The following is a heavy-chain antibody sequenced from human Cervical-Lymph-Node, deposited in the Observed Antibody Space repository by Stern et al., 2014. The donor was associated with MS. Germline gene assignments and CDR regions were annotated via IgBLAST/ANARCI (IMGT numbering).Heavy chain of an antibody. CDR1: GGSISGFY. CDR3: ARDLRSEYSSSGFDY. D-gene: IGHD6-6*01. J-gene: IGHJ4*02. V-gene: IGHV4-4*07. CDR2: IYASGST. Sequence: QVQLQESGPGLVKPSETLSLACTVSGGSISGFYWSWIRQPAGKGLEWIGRIYASGSTDQNPSLKSRVPMSVAPSKNQFSLKLSSVTAADTAVYYCARDLRSEYSSSGFDYWGQGTLVTVSS.